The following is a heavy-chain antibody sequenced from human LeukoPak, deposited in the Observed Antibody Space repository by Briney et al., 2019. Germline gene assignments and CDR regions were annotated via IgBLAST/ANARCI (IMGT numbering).Heavy chain of an antibody. J-gene: IGHJ4*02. V-gene: IGHV3-7*01. CDR3: ARGGEGYCSGGSCGGEFDY. D-gene: IGHD2-15*01. CDR1: GFTFSSYW. Sequence: GGSLRLSCAASGFTFSSYWMSWVRQAPGKGLEGVANIKQDGSEKYYVDSVKGRFTISRDNAKNSLYLQMNSLRAEDTAVYYCARGGEGYCSGGSCGGEFDYWGQGTLVTVSS. CDR2: IKQDGSEK.